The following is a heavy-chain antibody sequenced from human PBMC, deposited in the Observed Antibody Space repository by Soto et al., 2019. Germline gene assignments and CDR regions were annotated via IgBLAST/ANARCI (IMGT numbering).Heavy chain of an antibody. CDR3: ARRGRGTYYYDSSGYYSLDY. D-gene: IGHD3-22*01. J-gene: IGHJ4*02. Sequence: QVQLVQSGAEVKKPGSSVKVSCKASGGTFSSYAISWVRQAPGQGLEWMGGIIPIFGTANYAQKFQGRVTITADESPSTAYMELSSLRSEDTAVYYCARRGRGTYYYDSSGYYSLDYWGQGTLVTVSS. V-gene: IGHV1-69*01. CDR2: IIPIFGTA. CDR1: GGTFSSYA.